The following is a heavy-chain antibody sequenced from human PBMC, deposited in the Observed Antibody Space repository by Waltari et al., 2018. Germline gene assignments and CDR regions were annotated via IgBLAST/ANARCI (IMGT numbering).Heavy chain of an antibody. V-gene: IGHV3-21*06. CDR2: ISKDSIYI. CDR3: ARGGAFSGNCLDY. Sequence: EVQLVESGGGLVKPGGSLRLSCIASGFTFGAYGMNWVRQATGEGLEWVSSISKDSIYIFYADSVKGRFTISRDNAKNSLYLQMDSLRAEDTAVYYCARGGAFSGNCLDYWGQGAPVTVSS. D-gene: IGHD1-1*01. J-gene: IGHJ4*02. CDR1: GFTFGAYG.